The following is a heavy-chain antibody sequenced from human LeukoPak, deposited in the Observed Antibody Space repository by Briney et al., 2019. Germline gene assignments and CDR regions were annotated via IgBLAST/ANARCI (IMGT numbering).Heavy chain of an antibody. J-gene: IGHJ4*02. Sequence: ASVKVSCKAPGGTFSSYAISWVRQAPGQGLEWMGGIIPIFGTANYAQKFQGRVTITADESTSTAYMELSSLRSEDTAVYYCARISVGIAPLWGQGTLVTVSS. CDR1: GGTFSSYA. CDR3: ARISVGIAPL. CDR2: IIPIFGTA. D-gene: IGHD2-21*01. V-gene: IGHV1-69*13.